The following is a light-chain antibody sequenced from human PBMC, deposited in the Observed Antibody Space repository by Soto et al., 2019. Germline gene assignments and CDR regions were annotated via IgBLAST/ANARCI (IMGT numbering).Light chain of an antibody. V-gene: IGLV2-8*01. CDR1: KNDIGVYDF. CDR2: EVV. J-gene: IGLJ1*01. Sequence: QSVLSHPPSASGSPGDSVTISCTGTKNDIGVYDFVSWYQHHPGKAPRLIIYEVVQRPSGVPDRFSGSKSGNTASLTVSGLQAADEADYFCKSYAGSNNYVFGRGTKVTVL. CDR3: KSYAGSNNYV.